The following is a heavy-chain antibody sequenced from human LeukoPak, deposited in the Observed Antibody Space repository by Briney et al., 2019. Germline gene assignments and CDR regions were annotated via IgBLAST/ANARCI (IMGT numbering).Heavy chain of an antibody. Sequence: SVKVSCKASGGTFSSYAISWVRQAPGQGLEWMGGIIPIFGTANYAQKFQGRVTITADESTSTAYMELSSLRSEDTAVYYCARDLGSSSWYDYYGMDVWGQGTTVTVSS. J-gene: IGHJ6*02. CDR3: ARDLGSSSWYDYYGMDV. CDR1: GGTFSSYA. CDR2: IIPIFGTA. D-gene: IGHD6-13*01. V-gene: IGHV1-69*13.